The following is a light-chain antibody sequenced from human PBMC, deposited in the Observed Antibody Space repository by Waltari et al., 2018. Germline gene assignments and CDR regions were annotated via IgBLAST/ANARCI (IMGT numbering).Light chain of an antibody. V-gene: IGLV3-1*01. CDR3: QTWDSVPHVV. J-gene: IGLJ2*01. CDR1: KLGDKY. CDR2: QET. Sequence: SYELTQPPSVSVSPGQTASITCSGDKLGDKYACWYQQKPGQSPVLVVYQETKRPSGTPERFSGSKSGNTATLTISGTQTMDEADYYCQTWDSVPHVVFGGGTKLTV.